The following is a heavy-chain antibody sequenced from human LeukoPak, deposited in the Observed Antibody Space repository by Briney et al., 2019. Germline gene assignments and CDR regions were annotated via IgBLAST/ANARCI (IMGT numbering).Heavy chain of an antibody. V-gene: IGHV4-39*01. J-gene: IGHJ3*02. Sequence: SETLSLTCTVSGGSTSSSGYYWGWVRQPPGKGLEWIGSIYNSGSTYYNPSLKSRVTISVDTSKNQFSLKLSSVTAADTAVYYCAGFTIFGVVIIGDIWGQGTMVTVSS. CDR1: GGSTSSSGYY. CDR3: AGFTIFGVVIIGDI. D-gene: IGHD3-3*01. CDR2: IYNSGST.